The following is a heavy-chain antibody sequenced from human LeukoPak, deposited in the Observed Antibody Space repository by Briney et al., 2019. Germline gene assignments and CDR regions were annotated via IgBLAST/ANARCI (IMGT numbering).Heavy chain of an antibody. CDR1: GGTFSSYA. D-gene: IGHD1-26*01. Sequence: SVKVSCKASGGTFSSYAISWVRQAPGQGLEWMGRIIPILGIANYAQKFQGRVTITADKSTSTAYMGLSSLRSEDTAVYYCARGPRLVGATNFDYWGQGTLVTVSS. CDR3: ARGPRLVGATNFDY. CDR2: IIPILGIA. V-gene: IGHV1-69*04. J-gene: IGHJ4*02.